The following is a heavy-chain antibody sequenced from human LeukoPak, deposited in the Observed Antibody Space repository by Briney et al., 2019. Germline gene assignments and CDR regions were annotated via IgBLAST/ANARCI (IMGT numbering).Heavy chain of an antibody. CDR3: ARGSVAAISYGMDV. CDR1: GGSFSDYY. CDR2: INHSGST. V-gene: IGHV4-34*01. D-gene: IGHD5-12*01. Sequence: SETLSLTCAVYGGSFSDYYWSWIRQPPGKGLEWIGEINHSGSTNYNPSLKSRVTISVDTSKNQFSLKLSSVTAGDTAVYYCARGSVAAISYGMDVWGQGTTVTVSS. J-gene: IGHJ6*02.